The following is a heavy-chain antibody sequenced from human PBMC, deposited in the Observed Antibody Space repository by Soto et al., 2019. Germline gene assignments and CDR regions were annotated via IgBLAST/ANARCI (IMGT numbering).Heavy chain of an antibody. Sequence: EVQLLESGGGLVQPGGSLRLSCAASGFTFSSYGMTWVRQAPGKGLEWVSFSSATGAGTYYADSVKGRFTISRDNSKNTLYPQMTSRRAGDTAVYYCAKDRRAGGNYGFYSDFWGQGALVIVSS. CDR2: SSATGAGT. CDR3: AKDRRAGGNYGFYSDF. CDR1: GFTFSSYG. J-gene: IGHJ4*02. D-gene: IGHD1-7*01. V-gene: IGHV3-23*01.